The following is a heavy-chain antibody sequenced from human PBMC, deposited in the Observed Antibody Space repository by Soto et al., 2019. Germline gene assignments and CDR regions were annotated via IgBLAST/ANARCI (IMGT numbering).Heavy chain of an antibody. CDR3: AGGVVATKTDY. Sequence: SGTLSPTRPVSGGSIRSYYWSWIRQPPGKGLEWIGYIYYSGSTNYNPSLKSRVTISVDTSKNQFSLKLSSVTAADTAVYYCAGGVVATKTDYWGQGTLVTVSS. CDR2: IYYSGST. J-gene: IGHJ4*02. V-gene: IGHV4-59*01. D-gene: IGHD2-15*01. CDR1: GGSIRSYY.